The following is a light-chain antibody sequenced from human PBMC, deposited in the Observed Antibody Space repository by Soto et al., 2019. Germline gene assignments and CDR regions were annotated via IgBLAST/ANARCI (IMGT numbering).Light chain of an antibody. J-gene: IGLJ1*01. CDR2: EVS. CDR1: SSDVGSYNR. CDR3: SLYTSTSTVV. V-gene: IGLV2-18*01. Sequence: QSVLTQPPSVSGSPGQSVTISCTGTSSDVGSYNRVSWYQQSPGTAPKLMIYEVSNRPSGVSDRFSGSKSGNTASLTISGLQAEDEADYYCSLYTSTSTVVFGTGTKVTVL.